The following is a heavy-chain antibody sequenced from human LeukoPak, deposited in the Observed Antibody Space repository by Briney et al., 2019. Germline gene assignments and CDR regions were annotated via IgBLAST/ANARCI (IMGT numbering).Heavy chain of an antibody. Sequence: GGSLRLSCAASGFTFNNYWMHWVRQAPGKGLVWVSRINSDGSRTNYADSLKGRFTISRDNAKKTLYLQMNSLRAEDTAVYYCARSLSGWYTWGQGTLVTVSS. CDR1: GFTFNNYW. V-gene: IGHV3-74*01. CDR3: ARSLSGWYT. CDR2: INSDGSRT. D-gene: IGHD6-19*01. J-gene: IGHJ5*02.